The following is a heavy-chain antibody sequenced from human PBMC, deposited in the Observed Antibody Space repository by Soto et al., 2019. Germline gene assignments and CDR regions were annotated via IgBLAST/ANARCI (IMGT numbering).Heavy chain of an antibody. Sequence: QVQLVESGGGVVQPGRSLRLSCAASGFTFSSYGMHWVRQAPGKGLEWVAVISYDGSNKYYADSVKGRFTTSRDNSKNNLYLQMNSLRAEDTAVYYCAKERGAYYGILSGYHSGMDVWGQGTTVTVSS. D-gene: IGHD3-9*01. CDR3: AKERGAYYGILSGYHSGMDV. CDR2: ISYDGSNK. V-gene: IGHV3-30*18. CDR1: GFTFSSYG. J-gene: IGHJ6*02.